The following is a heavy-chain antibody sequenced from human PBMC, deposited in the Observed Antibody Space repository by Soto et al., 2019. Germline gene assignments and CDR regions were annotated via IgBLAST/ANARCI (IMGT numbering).Heavy chain of an antibody. D-gene: IGHD3-10*01. J-gene: IGHJ4*02. V-gene: IGHV4-39*01. CDR3: ARPRGVTMVRGVPVWFDY. Sequence: QLQLQESGPGLVKPSETLSLTCTVSGGSISSSSYYWGWIRQPPGKGLEWIGSIYYSGSTYYNPSLKSRVTISVDTSKNQFSLKLSSVTAADTAVYYCARPRGVTMVRGVPVWFDYWGQGTLVTVSS. CDR2: IYYSGST. CDR1: GGSISSSSYY.